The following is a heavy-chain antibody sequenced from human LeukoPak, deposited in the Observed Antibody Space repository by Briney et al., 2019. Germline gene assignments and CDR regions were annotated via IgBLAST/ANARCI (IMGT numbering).Heavy chain of an antibody. D-gene: IGHD3-22*01. J-gene: IGHJ4*02. CDR2: IHYSGST. Sequence: NPSETLSLTCTVSDDSISSSSYYWGWIRQPPGKGLEWIGSIHYSGSTFYNPSLKSRVTISVDTSKNQFSLKLSSVTAADTAVYYCARVEYRGSRGYSVYCFDYWGQGSLVTVSS. CDR3: ARVEYRGSRGYSVYCFDY. CDR1: DDSISSSSYY. V-gene: IGHV4-39*07.